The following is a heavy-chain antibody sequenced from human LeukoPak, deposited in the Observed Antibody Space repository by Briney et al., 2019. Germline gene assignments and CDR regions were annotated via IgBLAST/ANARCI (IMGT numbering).Heavy chain of an antibody. J-gene: IGHJ4*02. CDR3: ARAGVGDSSGYYSYYFDY. CDR1: GGSISSGSYY. Sequence: SETLSLTCTVSGGSISSGSYYWSWIRQPAGKGLEWIGRIYTSGSTNYNPSLKSRVTISVDTSKNQFSLKLSSVTAADTAVCYCARAGVGDSSGYYSYYFDYWGQGTLVTVSS. D-gene: IGHD3-22*01. V-gene: IGHV4-61*02. CDR2: IYTSGST.